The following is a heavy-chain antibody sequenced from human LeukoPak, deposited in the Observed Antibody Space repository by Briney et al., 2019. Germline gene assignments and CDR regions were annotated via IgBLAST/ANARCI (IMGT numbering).Heavy chain of an antibody. D-gene: IGHD3-22*01. CDR2: INDYTGNT. J-gene: IGHJ6*02. Sequence: SETLSLTCDVFGGSFTDYFWTWVRQSPGKGLEWIGEINDYTGNTNYSPSLNSRVSISLEESKNQFSLELRSVTAADTAVYYCARGRIAKIVVVHSFHYGMDVWGQGTTVTVSS. V-gene: IGHV4-34*01. CDR3: ARGRIAKIVVVHSFHYGMDV. CDR1: GGSFTDYF.